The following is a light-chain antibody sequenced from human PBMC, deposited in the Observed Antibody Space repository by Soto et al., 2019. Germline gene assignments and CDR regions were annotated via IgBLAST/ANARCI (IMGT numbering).Light chain of an antibody. Sequence: IVLTQSPATLSLSPGLRATLSCRASQSVSSYLAWYQQKPGQAPRLLIYDASNRATGIPARFSGSGSGTDFTLTISSLEPEDFAVYYCQQRSNWPPQTFGQGTKVDIK. CDR3: QQRSNWPPQT. CDR1: QSVSSY. CDR2: DAS. J-gene: IGKJ1*01. V-gene: IGKV3-11*01.